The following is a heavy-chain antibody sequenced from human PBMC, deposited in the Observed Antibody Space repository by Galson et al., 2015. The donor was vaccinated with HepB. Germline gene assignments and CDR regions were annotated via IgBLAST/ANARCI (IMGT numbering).Heavy chain of an antibody. CDR1: GGTFSSYA. D-gene: IGHD2-21*01. CDR3: ARDASYCGGDCLFFDY. J-gene: IGHJ4*02. CDR2: IIPILGIA. Sequence: SVKVSCKASGGTFSSYAISWVRQAPGQGLEWMGGIIPILGIANYAQKFQGRVTITADKSTSTAYMELSSLRSEDTAVYYCARDASYCGGDCLFFDYWGQGTLVTVSS. V-gene: IGHV1-69*10.